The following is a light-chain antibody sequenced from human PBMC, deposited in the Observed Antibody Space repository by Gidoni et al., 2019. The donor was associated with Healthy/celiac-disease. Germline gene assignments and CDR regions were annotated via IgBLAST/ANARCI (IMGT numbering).Light chain of an antibody. CDR3: QQRSNWPIT. Sequence: EIVLTQSPATLSLSPGERATLSCRASQSVSSYLAWYQQKPGQAPRLLIYDASHRATGIPASFSGSGSGTDFTLTISSLEPEDFAVYYCQQRSNWPITFGQGTRLEIK. CDR1: QSVSSY. J-gene: IGKJ5*01. CDR2: DAS. V-gene: IGKV3-11*01.